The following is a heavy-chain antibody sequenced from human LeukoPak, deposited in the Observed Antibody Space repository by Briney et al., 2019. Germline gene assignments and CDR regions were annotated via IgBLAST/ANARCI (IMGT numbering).Heavy chain of an antibody. J-gene: IGHJ4*02. CDR3: APTPEAYTSNWNV. CDR2: INPLTGFT. CDR1: GYSFIDDY. Sequence: ASVKVSCKASGYSFIDDYMHWVRQAPGQGLEWMGWINPLTGFTNYAQEFQGRVTMTRDTSISTAYMEVARLRFDDTAVYYCAPTPEAYTSNWNVWGQGTLVAVSS. D-gene: IGHD1-20*01. V-gene: IGHV1-2*02.